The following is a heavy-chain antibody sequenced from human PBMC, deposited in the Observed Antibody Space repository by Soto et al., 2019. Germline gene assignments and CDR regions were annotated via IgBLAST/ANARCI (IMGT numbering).Heavy chain of an antibody. CDR3: ARAGIPAAGNDALDV. J-gene: IGHJ3*01. CDR1: GYTFSGYF. CDR2: IDPKRGDT. D-gene: IGHD6-13*01. Sequence: QVRLVQSGAEVKKPGASVKVSCKASGYTFSGYFVHWVRQAPGQGLEWMAWIDPKRGDTNYAQSFQGRVTMTRDPSINTAYMELSGLKSDDTAVYYCARAGIPAAGNDALDVWGQGTKVTVSS. V-gene: IGHV1-2*02.